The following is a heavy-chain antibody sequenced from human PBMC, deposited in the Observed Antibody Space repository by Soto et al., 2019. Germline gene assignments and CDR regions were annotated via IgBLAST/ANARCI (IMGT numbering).Heavy chain of an antibody. D-gene: IGHD2-15*01. CDR1: GFTFSNYW. CDR2: INSDGSVS. CDR3: ARGDCVGGTSYSLAGSFYYYMDV. Sequence: EVQLVESGGGLVQPGGSLRLSCAASGFTFSNYWMYWVRQAPGKGLEWVSRINSDGSVSSYADSVKGRLTISRDNVKNTLYLQMDSLRAEDTALYYCARGDCVGGTSYSLAGSFYYYMDVWGKGTTVTVFS. V-gene: IGHV3-74*02. J-gene: IGHJ6*03.